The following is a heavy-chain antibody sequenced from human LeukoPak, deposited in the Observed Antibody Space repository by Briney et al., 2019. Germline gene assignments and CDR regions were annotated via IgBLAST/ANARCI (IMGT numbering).Heavy chain of an antibody. J-gene: IGHJ4*02. V-gene: IGHV3-53*01. D-gene: IGHD6-19*01. CDR3: ARVASDSSGWYHFDY. CDR1: GFTVSSNY. Sequence: GGSLRLSCAASGFTVSSNYMGWVRQAPGKELEWVSVIYGGGNTNYGDSVKGRFTISRDNSKNTLYLQMNSLRTEDTAVYYCARVASDSSGWYHFDYWGQGTLVTVSS. CDR2: IYGGGNT.